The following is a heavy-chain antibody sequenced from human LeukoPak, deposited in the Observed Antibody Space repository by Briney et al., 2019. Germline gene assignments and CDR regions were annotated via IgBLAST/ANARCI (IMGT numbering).Heavy chain of an antibody. J-gene: IGHJ4*02. CDR2: IYHDGST. CDR1: GGSLSSSSYH. D-gene: IGHD3-22*01. V-gene: IGHV4-39*02. CDR3: AREKYYYDSSGYLPRLKYYFDY. Sequence: SETLSLTCAVSGGSLSSSSYHWAWIRQPPGKGLEWIGSIYHDGSTYSNPSLEGRVTISVDTSKNQFSLKLTSVTAADTAVYYCAREKYYYDSSGYLPRLKYYFDYWGQGTLVTVSS.